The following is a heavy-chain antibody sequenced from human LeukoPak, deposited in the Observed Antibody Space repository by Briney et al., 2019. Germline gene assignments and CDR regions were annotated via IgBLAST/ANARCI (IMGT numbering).Heavy chain of an antibody. Sequence: GGSLRLSCAASGFTFSSYWMSWVRQAPGKGLEWVANIKQDGSEKYYVDSVKGRFTISRDNAKNSLYLQMNSLRAEDTAVYYCPRKAQFTLAGAFTQRVYTTTVRAVGGKGTTFTASP. CDR2: IKQDGSEK. CDR3: PRKAQFTLAGAFTQRVYTTTVRAV. CDR1: GFTFSSYW. V-gene: IGHV3-7*01. D-gene: IGHD2-2*02. J-gene: IGHJ6*04.